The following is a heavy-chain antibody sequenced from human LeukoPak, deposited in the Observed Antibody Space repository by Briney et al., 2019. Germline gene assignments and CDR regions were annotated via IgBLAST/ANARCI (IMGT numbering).Heavy chain of an antibody. D-gene: IGHD6-19*01. CDR3: ARDRGSGWYVR. V-gene: IGHV1-2*02. J-gene: IGHJ4*02. CDR1: GCTFTGYY. CDR2: INPNSGGT. Sequence: ASVTVSCKASGCTFTGYYMHWVRQAPGQGLEWMGWINPNSGGTNYAQKFQGRVTMTRDTSISTAYMELSRLRSDDTAVYYCARDRGSGWYVRWGQGTLVTVSS.